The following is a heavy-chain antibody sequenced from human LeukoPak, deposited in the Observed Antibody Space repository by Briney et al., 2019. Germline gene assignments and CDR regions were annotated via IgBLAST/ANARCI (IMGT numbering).Heavy chain of an antibody. J-gene: IGHJ4*02. V-gene: IGHV3-30*04. CDR3: ARGISGSGYYHFYY. CDR2: ISYDGSNK. D-gene: IGHD3-3*01. Sequence: GGSLRLSCAASGFTFSSYAIHWVRQAPGKGLEWVAVISYDGSNKYYADSVKGRFTISRDNSKNTLYLQMNSLRAEDTAVYYCARGISGSGYYHFYYWGQGTLVTVSS. CDR1: GFTFSSYA.